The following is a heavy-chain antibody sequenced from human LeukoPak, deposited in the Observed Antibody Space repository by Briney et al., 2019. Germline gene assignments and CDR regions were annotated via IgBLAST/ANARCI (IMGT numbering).Heavy chain of an antibody. CDR3: ATLRGSATAVFDT. CDR1: GGALNSHH. J-gene: IGHJ4*02. D-gene: IGHD2-21*02. CDR2: IHYSGRT. Sequence: SETLSLTCSISGGALNSHHWSWIPQSPGKGLEWIAYIHYSGRTDYSPSLKSRVAISLDTSKTQVYLTMISVTAADTAVYYCATLRGSATAVFDTWGLGTRVTVSS. V-gene: IGHV4-59*08.